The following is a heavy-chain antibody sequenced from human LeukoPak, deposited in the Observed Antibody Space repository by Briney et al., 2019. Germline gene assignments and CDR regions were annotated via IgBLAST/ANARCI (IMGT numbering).Heavy chain of an antibody. D-gene: IGHD4-11*01. CDR3: AKDLPAETKMGGFDY. V-gene: IGHV3-30*18. CDR1: GFSFSNSG. CDR2: ISFDGNNQ. Sequence: PAGTLRLYCAGSGFSFSNSGMHWVRQAPGQGLEWVAVISFDGNNQYYADSVKGRFTTSRDNSKNTLYLQMNRLRPEDTAIYYCAKDLPAETKMGGFDYWGQGTLVTISS. J-gene: IGHJ4*02.